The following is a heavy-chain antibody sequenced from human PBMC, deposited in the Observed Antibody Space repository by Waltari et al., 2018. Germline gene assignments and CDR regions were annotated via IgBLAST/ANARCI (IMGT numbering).Heavy chain of an antibody. J-gene: IGHJ4*02. V-gene: IGHV3-74*01. Sequence: EVQLVESGGGLVQPGGSLRLSCAASGFSFSSYWMHWVRQAPGKGLVWVSRINTDGSRTNDADSVKGRFTISRDNAKNTLYLQMNSLRAEDTAVYYCVRDQYYYDSSGYCPFDYWGQGTLVTVSS. CDR3: VRDQYYYDSSGYCPFDY. CDR2: INTDGSRT. CDR1: GFSFSSYW. D-gene: IGHD3-22*01.